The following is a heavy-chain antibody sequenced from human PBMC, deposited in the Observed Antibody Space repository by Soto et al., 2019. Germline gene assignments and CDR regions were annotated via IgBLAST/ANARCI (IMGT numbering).Heavy chain of an antibody. CDR2: INPSARSA. J-gene: IGHJ4*02. CDR3: ARDNSAANGVLDH. V-gene: IGHV1-46*04. CDR1: GYTFTNYY. D-gene: IGHD1-1*01. Sequence: WASVKVSCKASGYTFTNYYLHWVRQAPGQGLEWVGMINPSARSASYAQKLRGRLTMDRDTSTTTVYMELSRLTFEDTAVYFCARDNSAANGVLDHWGQGTLVTV.